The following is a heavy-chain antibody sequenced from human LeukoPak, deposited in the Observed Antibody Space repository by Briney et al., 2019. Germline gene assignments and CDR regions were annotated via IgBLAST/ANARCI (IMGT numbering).Heavy chain of an antibody. CDR2: FSYSGST. D-gene: IGHD2-15*01. V-gene: IGHV4-39*07. J-gene: IGHJ5*02. CDR1: GDSISSSSYY. Sequence: SETLSLTCTVSGDSISSSSYYWGWIRQPPGKGLEWIGSFSYSGSTYYNPSLKSRVTISVDASKNQFSLKLSSVTAADTAVYYCARDRTVVVVVAATQAHWFDPWGQGTLVTVSS. CDR3: ARDRTVVVVVAATQAHWFDP.